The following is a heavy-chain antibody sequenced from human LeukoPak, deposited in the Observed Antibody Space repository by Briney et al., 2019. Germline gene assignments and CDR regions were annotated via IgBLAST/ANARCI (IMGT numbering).Heavy chain of an antibody. V-gene: IGHV3-7*05. CDR2: INQDGSVK. CDR1: GFSFSYHW. D-gene: IGHD1-26*01. Sequence: PVGSLRLSCAASGFSFSYHWMNWVRQAPGKGLEWVANINQDGSVKYYVDSVKGRFTISRDNAKNSLYLQMNSLRAEDTAVYYCAAFRREWEPYWGQGTLVTVSS. J-gene: IGHJ4*02. CDR3: AAFRREWEPY.